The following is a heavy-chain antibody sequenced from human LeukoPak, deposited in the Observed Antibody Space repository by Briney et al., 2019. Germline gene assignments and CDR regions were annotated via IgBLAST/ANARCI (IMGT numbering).Heavy chain of an antibody. Sequence: SETLSLTCTVSGGSIRSFYWSWIRQPPGKGLEWIGHIYYSGSTNFNPSLKSRVTISVDTSKNQFSLKLNSVTAADTAVYFCTRGQLGVYWYFDLWGRGTLVTDSS. CDR1: GGSIRSFY. J-gene: IGHJ2*01. V-gene: IGHV4-59*01. CDR2: IYYSGST. D-gene: IGHD7-27*01. CDR3: TRGQLGVYWYFDL.